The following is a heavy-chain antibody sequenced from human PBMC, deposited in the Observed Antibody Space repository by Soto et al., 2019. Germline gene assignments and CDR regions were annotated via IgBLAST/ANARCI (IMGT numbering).Heavy chain of an antibody. CDR3: ARDMWIQIWLPGWFDP. CDR1: GDSVSSNSAA. D-gene: IGHD5-18*01. J-gene: IGHJ5*02. V-gene: IGHV6-1*01. CDR2: TYYRSKWYN. Sequence: SQTLSLTCAISGDSVSSNSAALNWIRQSPSRGLEWLGRTYYRSKWYNDYAVSVKSRITINPDTSKNQFSLQLNSVTPEDTAVYYCARDMWIQIWLPGWFDPWGQGTLVTVSS.